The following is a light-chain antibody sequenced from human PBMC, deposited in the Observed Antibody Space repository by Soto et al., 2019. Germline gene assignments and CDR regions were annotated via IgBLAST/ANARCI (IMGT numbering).Light chain of an antibody. CDR2: GAS. J-gene: IGKJ1*01. Sequence: EIGLTQSPGTLSLSPGERATLSCRASQSVSSYYLAWYQQKPGQAPRLLIYGASNRDTGIPDRFSGSGSGTDFSLTISRLQPEDFAVYYCQQYGTSPSTFGQGTKVDIK. CDR3: QQYGTSPST. V-gene: IGKV3-20*01. CDR1: QSVSSYY.